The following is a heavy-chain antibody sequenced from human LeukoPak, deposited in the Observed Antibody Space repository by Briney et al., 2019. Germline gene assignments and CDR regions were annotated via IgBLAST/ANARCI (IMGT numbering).Heavy chain of an antibody. Sequence: SETLSLTCAVSGGSISSGGYSWSWIRQPPGKGLEWIGYIYYSGSTNYNPSLKSRVTISVDTSKNQFSLKLSSVTAADTAVYYCARTSGSYWFRLNLDYWGQGTLVTVSS. D-gene: IGHD1-26*01. CDR1: GGSISSGGYS. CDR2: IYYSGST. CDR3: ARTSGSYWFRLNLDY. V-gene: IGHV4-30-4*07. J-gene: IGHJ4*02.